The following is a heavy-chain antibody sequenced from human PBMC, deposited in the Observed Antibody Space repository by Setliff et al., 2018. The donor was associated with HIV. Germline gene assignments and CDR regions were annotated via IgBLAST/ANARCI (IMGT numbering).Heavy chain of an antibody. CDR1: GGTFSSYA. Sequence: SVKVSCKASGGTFSSYAISWVRQAPGQGLEWMGGIIPIFGTANYAQKFQGRVTITTDESTSTAYMELSSLRSEDTAVYYCARSAMVPFNWFDPWGQGTLVTVSS. D-gene: IGHD5-18*01. CDR2: IIPIFGTA. V-gene: IGHV1-69*05. CDR3: ARSAMVPFNWFDP. J-gene: IGHJ5*02.